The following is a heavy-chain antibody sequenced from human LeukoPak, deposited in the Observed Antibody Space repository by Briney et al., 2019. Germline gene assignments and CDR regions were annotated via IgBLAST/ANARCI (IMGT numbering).Heavy chain of an antibody. Sequence: SQTLSLTCIVSGGSISRGSYYWNWIRQPAGKGLEWMGRIYNSGSTNYNPSLKSRVSISTDMSKNQVSLTLNSVTAADTAVYYCARQTFGVLYFDSWGQGTLVIVSS. CDR3: ARQTFGVLYFDS. CDR1: GGSISRGSYY. D-gene: IGHD3-10*01. CDR2: IYNSGST. V-gene: IGHV4-61*02. J-gene: IGHJ4*02.